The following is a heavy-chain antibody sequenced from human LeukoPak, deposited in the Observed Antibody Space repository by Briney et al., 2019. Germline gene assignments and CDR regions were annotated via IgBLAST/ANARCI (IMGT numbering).Heavy chain of an antibody. J-gene: IGHJ6*04. CDR1: GFTFSSYS. D-gene: IGHD3-3*01. CDR3: ARDITIFGVGETIPV. Sequence: KPGGSLRLSCAASGFTFSSYSMNWVRQAPGKGLEWVSSISSSSSYIYYADSVKGRFTISRDNAKNSLYLQMNSLRAEDTAVYYCARDITIFGVGETIPVWGKGTTVTVSS. CDR2: ISSSSSYI. V-gene: IGHV3-21*01.